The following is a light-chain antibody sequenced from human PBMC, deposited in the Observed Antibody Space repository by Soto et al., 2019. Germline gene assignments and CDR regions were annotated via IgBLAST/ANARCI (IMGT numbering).Light chain of an antibody. CDR1: QDIRNC. V-gene: IGKV1-33*01. CDR3: QQCDNLPLT. J-gene: IGKJ3*01. Sequence: DIQMTQSPSSLSASVGDRVIITCQASQDIRNCLNWYQQKPGKAPKLLIYDASYLQTGVPSRFSGSGSATDFSFTISSQQPEDFATYYCQQCDNLPLTFGPGTKVDIK. CDR2: DAS.